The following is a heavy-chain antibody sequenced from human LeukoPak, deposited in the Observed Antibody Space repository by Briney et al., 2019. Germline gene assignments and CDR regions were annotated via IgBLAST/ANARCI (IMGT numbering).Heavy chain of an antibody. J-gene: IGHJ6*02. Sequence: GGSLRLSCVASGFTFSNYWMHWVRQAPGKGLEWVANIKQDGSVKFYVDSVKGRFTISRDNAKNSLYLQMNSLRVEDSAVYYCARAMDVWGQGTTITVSS. V-gene: IGHV3-7*04. CDR1: GFTFSNYW. CDR3: ARAMDV. CDR2: IKQDGSVK.